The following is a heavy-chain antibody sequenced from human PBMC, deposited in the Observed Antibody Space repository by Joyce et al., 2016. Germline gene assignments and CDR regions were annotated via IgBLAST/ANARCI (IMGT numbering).Heavy chain of an antibody. Sequence: QVQLQESGPGLVNPSQTLSLTCSVSGTSISNGGNYGSWIRQSPGKGLEWIGNIHYSGSTYYNPSLRSRVTISIDTSKSQFSLKLTSVTAADTAMYYCARVPYSRKYYAYFFDYWGQGSLVTVS. V-gene: IGHV4-31*03. J-gene: IGHJ4*02. D-gene: IGHD1-26*01. CDR3: ARVPYSRKYYAYFFDY. CDR2: IHYSGST. CDR1: GTSISNGGNY.